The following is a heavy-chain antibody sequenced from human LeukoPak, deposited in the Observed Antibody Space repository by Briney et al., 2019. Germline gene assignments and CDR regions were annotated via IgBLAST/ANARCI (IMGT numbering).Heavy chain of an antibody. D-gene: IGHD5-24*01. CDR3: ATVEMATIRGYYFDY. V-gene: IGHV3-30*02. CDR1: GFTFSGYG. Sequence: GGSLRLSCAASGFTFSGYGMHWVRQAPGKGLEWVAFIRYDGSNKYYADSVKGRFTISRDNSKNTLYLQMNSLRAEDTAVYYCATVEMATIRGYYFDYWGQGTLVTVSS. J-gene: IGHJ4*02. CDR2: IRYDGSNK.